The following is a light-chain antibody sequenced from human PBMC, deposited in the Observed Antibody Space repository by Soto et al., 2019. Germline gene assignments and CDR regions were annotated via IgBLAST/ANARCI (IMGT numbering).Light chain of an antibody. CDR2: EVS. J-gene: IGLJ1*01. CDR3: SSFSSTSTLYV. CDR1: NSDVGGHNY. Sequence: QSVLTQPASVSGSPGQSITISCTGTNSDVGGHNYVSWYQHHPGKAPKLMIYEVSNRPSGVSNRFSGSKSGNTASLTISGLQAGDEADYNCSSFSSTSTLYVFGTGTKVTVL. V-gene: IGLV2-14*01.